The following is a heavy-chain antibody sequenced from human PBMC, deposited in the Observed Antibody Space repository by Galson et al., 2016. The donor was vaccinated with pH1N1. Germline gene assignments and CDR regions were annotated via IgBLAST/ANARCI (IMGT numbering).Heavy chain of an antibody. Sequence: SLRLSCAASGIIYNNYWMSWLRQTPGKGLEWVAHIKQDGSEKYYVDSVKGRFTISRDNAKNSLYLLMNSLRAEDTDIYYCARDSTLWSAEWELFDYWGQGTLVTVSS. CDR2: IKQDGSEK. V-gene: IGHV3-7*01. CDR3: ARDSTLWSAEWELFDY. D-gene: IGHD1-26*01. CDR1: GIIYNNYW. J-gene: IGHJ4*02.